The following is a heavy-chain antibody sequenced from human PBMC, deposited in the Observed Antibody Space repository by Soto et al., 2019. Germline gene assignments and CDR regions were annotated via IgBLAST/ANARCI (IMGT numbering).Heavy chain of an antibody. V-gene: IGHV3-7*01. Sequence: EVQLVESGGGFVQPGGSLRLSCAVSGFTFSTYWMTWVRQAPGKGLEWVANIKEDGSEKHYVDSVKGRFTISRDNAKNSLYLQMNSLRAEDTAVYFCARGGSESDYWGQGTLVTVSS. J-gene: IGHJ4*02. CDR3: ARGGSESDY. D-gene: IGHD3-10*01. CDR1: GFTFSTYW. CDR2: IKEDGSEK.